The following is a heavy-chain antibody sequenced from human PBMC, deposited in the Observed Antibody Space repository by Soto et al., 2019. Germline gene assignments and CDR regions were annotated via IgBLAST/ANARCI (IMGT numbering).Heavy chain of an antibody. CDR2: IYSSGST. V-gene: IGHV4-59*08. J-gene: IGHJ4*02. Sequence: PSETLSLTCTVSGGSINNYYWSWIRQPPGKGLEWIGYIYSSGSTHYNPSLYSRVTISVDTSKNQFSLKLSSVTAADTAVYYCARGVAVAGTWGFDYGGQGPLVTVSS. CDR1: GGSINNYY. CDR3: ARGVAVAGTWGFDY. D-gene: IGHD6-19*01.